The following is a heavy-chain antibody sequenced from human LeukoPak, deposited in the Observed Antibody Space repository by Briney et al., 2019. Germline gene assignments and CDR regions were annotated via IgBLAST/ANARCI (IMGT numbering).Heavy chain of an antibody. CDR1: GYTFTSYG. D-gene: IGHD1-26*01. J-gene: IGHJ4*02. CDR3: GRSREGLCSGSSFDY. CDR2: ISGYNSNT. Sequence: GASVKVSCKASGYTFTSYGISWVRQAPGQGLEWMGWISGYNSNTNYAQKLQGRVTMTTETSTSTAYMELRSLRSDDTAVYYCGRSREGLCSGSSFDYWGQGTLVTVSS. V-gene: IGHV1-18*01.